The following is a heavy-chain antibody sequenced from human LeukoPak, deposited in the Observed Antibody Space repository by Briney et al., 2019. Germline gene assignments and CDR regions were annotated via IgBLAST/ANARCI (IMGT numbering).Heavy chain of an antibody. D-gene: IGHD1-1*01. CDR3: AKRGTGTTLFFDY. J-gene: IGHJ4*02. CDR1: GFSFSTYG. CDR2: ILNDGSNK. V-gene: IGHV3-30*02. Sequence: GGSLRLSCAASGFSFSTYGMHWVRQAPGKGLEWVAFILNDGSNKYYADSVKGRFTISRDDSKNTLYLQMNSLRTEDTAVYYCAKRGTGTTLFFDYWGQGTLVTVSS.